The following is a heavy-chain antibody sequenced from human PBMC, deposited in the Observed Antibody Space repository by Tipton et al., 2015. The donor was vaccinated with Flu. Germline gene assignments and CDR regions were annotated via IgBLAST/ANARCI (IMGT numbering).Heavy chain of an antibody. Sequence: TLSLTCTVSGGSISSYYWSWIRQPAGKGLEWTGRIYTSGSTNYNPSLKSRVTMSVDTSKNQFSLKLSSVTATDTAVYYCAREGVMKGQGGIFDYWGQGTLVTVSS. CDR1: GGSISSYY. CDR3: AREGVMKGQGGIFDY. CDR2: IYTSGST. D-gene: IGHD1-26*01. J-gene: IGHJ4*02. V-gene: IGHV4-4*07.